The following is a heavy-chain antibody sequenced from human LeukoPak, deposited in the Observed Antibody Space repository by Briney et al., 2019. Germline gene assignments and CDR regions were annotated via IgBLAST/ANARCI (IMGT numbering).Heavy chain of an antibody. CDR2: INPNSGGT. D-gene: IGHD3-10*01. J-gene: IGHJ5*02. V-gene: IGHV1-2*02. CDR3: ARVFGSGSYYAYSWFDP. CDR1: GYTFTGYY. Sequence: ASVKVSCKASGYTFTGYYMHWVRQAPGQGLEWMGWINPNSGGTNYAQKFQGRVTMTRDTSISTAYMELSRLRSDDTAVYYCARVFGSGSYYAYSWFDPWGQGTLVTVSS.